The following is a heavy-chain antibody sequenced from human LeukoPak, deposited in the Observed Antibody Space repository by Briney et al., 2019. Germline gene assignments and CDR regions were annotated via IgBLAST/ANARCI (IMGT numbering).Heavy chain of an antibody. CDR1: GFDFSGFS. J-gene: IGHJ4*02. CDR3: ARDRHKYNYDSGGYPPY. D-gene: IGHD3-22*01. Sequence: GGSLRLSCVVSGFDFSGFSMSWVRQAPGKGLEWVAIMGEHGSEIFYVDSVKGRFIISRDNARNSLYLQMDNLRAEDTAVYYCARDRHKYNYDSGGYPPYWGQGTLVTVSS. V-gene: IGHV3-7*01. CDR2: MGEHGSEI.